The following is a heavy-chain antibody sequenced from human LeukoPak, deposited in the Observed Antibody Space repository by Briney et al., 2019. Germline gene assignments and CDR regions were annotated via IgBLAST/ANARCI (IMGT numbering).Heavy chain of an antibody. CDR1: GFTFSSYA. CDR3: AKEPRGYCSSTSCPNWIDP. D-gene: IGHD2-2*01. V-gene: IGHV3-23*01. J-gene: IGHJ5*02. Sequence: PGGSLRLSCAASGFTFSSYAMSWVRQAPGKGLEWVSAISGSGGTTYYADSVKGRFTISRDNSKNTLYLQMSSLRAEDTAVYYCAKEPRGYCSSTSCPNWIDPWGQGTLVTVSS. CDR2: ISGSGGTT.